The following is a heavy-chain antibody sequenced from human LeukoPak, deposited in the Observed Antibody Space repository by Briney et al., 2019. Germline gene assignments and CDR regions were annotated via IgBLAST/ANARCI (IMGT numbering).Heavy chain of an antibody. Sequence: SETLSLTCAVYGGSFSGYYWGWIRQPPGKGLEWIGEINHSGRTNYNPSLKSRVTISVDTSKNQFSLKLSSVTAADTAVYYCARGHYYGSGSYYNVRSSNWFDPWGQGTLVTVSS. CDR1: GGSFSGYY. J-gene: IGHJ5*02. D-gene: IGHD3-10*01. CDR3: ARGHYYGSGSYYNVRSSNWFDP. CDR2: INHSGRT. V-gene: IGHV4-34*01.